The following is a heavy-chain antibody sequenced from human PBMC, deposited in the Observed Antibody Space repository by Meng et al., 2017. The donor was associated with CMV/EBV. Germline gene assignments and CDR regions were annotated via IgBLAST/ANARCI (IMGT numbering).Heavy chain of an antibody. V-gene: IGHV5-51*01. CDR3: ARLGIVSSAVDLAFDV. CDR1: GFTSISYR. D-gene: IGHD5/OR15-5a*01. Sequence: GESLKISCKASGFTSISYRIGRVRQMPGKGLEWMGIIYAGDADFGYNPSFQGQVTISADRSTNTAYLQWRRLKNSDTAIYYCARLGIVSSAVDLAFDVWGQGTMVTVSS. CDR2: IYAGDADF. J-gene: IGHJ3*01.